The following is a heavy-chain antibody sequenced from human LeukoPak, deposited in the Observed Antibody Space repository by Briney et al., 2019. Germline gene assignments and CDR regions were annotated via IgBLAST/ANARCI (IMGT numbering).Heavy chain of an antibody. D-gene: IGHD6-13*01. CDR1: GGSISSYY. CDR3: ARDGSIAAAGTVYFQH. Sequence: SETLSLTCTVSGGSISSYYWSWIRQPPGKGLEWIGYIYYSGSTNYNPSLKSRVTISVDTSKNQFSLKLSSVTAADTAVYYCARDGSIAAAGTVYFQHWGQGTLVTVSS. V-gene: IGHV4-59*01. J-gene: IGHJ1*01. CDR2: IYYSGST.